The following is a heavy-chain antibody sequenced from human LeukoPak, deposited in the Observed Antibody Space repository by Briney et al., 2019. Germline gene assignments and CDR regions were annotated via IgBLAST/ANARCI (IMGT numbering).Heavy chain of an antibody. CDR2: IYYSGNT. Sequence: SETLSLTCTVSGGSISSYYWSWIRQPPGKGLEWLGYIYYSGNTNYNPSLKSRVTISVDTSKNQFSLKLSSVTAADTAVYFCARNYYDTKKPWDWGQGTLVTVSS. J-gene: IGHJ4*02. V-gene: IGHV4-59*01. D-gene: IGHD3-22*01. CDR1: GGSISSYY. CDR3: ARNYYDTKKPWD.